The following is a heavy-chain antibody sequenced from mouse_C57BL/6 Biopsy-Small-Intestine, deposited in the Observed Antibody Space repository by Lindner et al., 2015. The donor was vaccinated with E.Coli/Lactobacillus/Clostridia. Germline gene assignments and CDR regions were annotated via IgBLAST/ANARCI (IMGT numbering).Heavy chain of an antibody. CDR2: VDPETGNT. CDR1: GFTFTDYE. J-gene: IGHJ1*01. CDR3: TKLNYDWSFAV. V-gene: IGHV1-15*01. D-gene: IGHD1-1*01. Sequence: VQLQESGAEVVRPGASVKLSCRASGFTFTDYEMHWVKQTPVLGLEWIGAVDPETGNTAYNQKFKGKATLTADKSSSTAYMEVRSLTSEDSAVYYCTKLNYDWSFAVWGAGATVTVSS.